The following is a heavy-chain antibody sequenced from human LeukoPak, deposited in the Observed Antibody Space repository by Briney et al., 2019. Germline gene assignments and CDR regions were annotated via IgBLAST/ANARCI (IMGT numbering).Heavy chain of an antibody. V-gene: IGHV3-7*03. Sequence: GGSLRLSCAASDFTFSFYWMTWVRQAPGEGLEWVANILPDGSEKYYLDSVKGRFTISRDSSKNTLFLQMNNLRAEDTAVYYCARPVAGGYWSFGYWGQGVLVTVST. CDR3: ARPVAGGYWSFGY. CDR2: ILPDGSEK. D-gene: IGHD1-1*01. J-gene: IGHJ4*02. CDR1: DFTFSFYW.